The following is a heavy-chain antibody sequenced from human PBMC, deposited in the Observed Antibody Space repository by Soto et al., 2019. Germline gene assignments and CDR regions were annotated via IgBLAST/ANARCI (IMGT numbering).Heavy chain of an antibody. CDR2: INDRGSI. V-gene: IGHV4-34*01. Sequence: QVQLQQWGAGPLRPLETLSLTCGVAGGSFSGYYWAGILQSPGKGLEWIGEINDRGSINYNPSMKSRVSIPVDTSKNHYSLNLRAVTAADTAVYYCARESNDILTGPPWVWYFDLWGRGTLVTVSS. CDR1: GGSFSGYY. CDR3: ARESNDILTGPPWVWYFDL. D-gene: IGHD3-9*01. J-gene: IGHJ2*01.